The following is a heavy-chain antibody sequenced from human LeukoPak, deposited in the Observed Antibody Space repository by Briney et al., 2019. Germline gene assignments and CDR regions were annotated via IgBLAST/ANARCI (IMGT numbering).Heavy chain of an antibody. J-gene: IGHJ5*02. CDR2: AYSSERT. V-gene: IGHV4-39*07. D-gene: IGHD2-2*01. CDR1: GGSIGDTEYY. Sequence: PSETLSLTCTVSGGSIGDTEYYWAWVRQPPGEGLEWIGSAYSSERTFYNPSLKSRVTISVDASKNQFSLNLSSVTAADTAIFYCARDPARNWFGPWGQGTLVTVSS. CDR3: ARDPARNWFGP.